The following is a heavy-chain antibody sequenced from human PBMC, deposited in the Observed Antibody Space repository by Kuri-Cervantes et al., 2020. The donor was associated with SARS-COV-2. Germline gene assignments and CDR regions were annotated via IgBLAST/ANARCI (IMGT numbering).Heavy chain of an antibody. V-gene: IGHV3-23*01. CDR3: AKGALKDYGNRFDP. Sequence: GGSLRLSCAASGSSFSDYGMSWVRQTPGKGLDWVSTISGSSGSTYCADSVKGRFTISRDNSKNTLFLQMNSLRVEDTAVYYCAKGALKDYGNRFDPWGQGTLVTVSS. J-gene: IGHJ5*02. D-gene: IGHD4-17*01. CDR1: GSSFSDYG. CDR2: ISGSSGST.